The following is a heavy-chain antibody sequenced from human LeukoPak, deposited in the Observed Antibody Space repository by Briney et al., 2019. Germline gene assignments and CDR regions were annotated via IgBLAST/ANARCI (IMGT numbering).Heavy chain of an antibody. J-gene: IGHJ4*02. Sequence: GGSLRLSYAASGFTFRSYSMDWVRQAPGKGLEYVSGITSNGGTTYYGNSVKGRFTISRDNSKDTLYLQMGSLRTEDMAVYYCARGIRWASDYWGQGTPVTVAS. D-gene: IGHD4-23*01. CDR2: ITSNGGTT. CDR1: GFTFRSYS. V-gene: IGHV3-64*01. CDR3: ARGIRWASDY.